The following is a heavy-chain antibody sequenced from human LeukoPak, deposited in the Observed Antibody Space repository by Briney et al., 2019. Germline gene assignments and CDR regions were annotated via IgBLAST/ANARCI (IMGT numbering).Heavy chain of an antibody. V-gene: IGHV3-9*01. CDR2: ISWNSGSI. J-gene: IGHJ4*02. D-gene: IGHD3-10*01. Sequence: QPGGSLRLSCAASGFTFDDYAMHWVRQAPGKGLEWVSGISWNSGSIGYADSVKGRFTISRDNAKNTLYLQMNSLRAEDTAVYYCAKGDNLWFGELGENYFDYWGQGTLVTVSS. CDR3: AKGDNLWFGELGENYFDY. CDR1: GFTFDDYA.